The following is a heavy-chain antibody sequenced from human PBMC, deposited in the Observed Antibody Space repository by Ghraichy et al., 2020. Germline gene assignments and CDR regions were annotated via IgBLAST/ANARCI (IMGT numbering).Heavy chain of an antibody. D-gene: IGHD2-21*01. CDR2: IVVGSGNT. CDR1: GFTFTSSA. J-gene: IGHJ5*02. Sequence: SVKVSCKASGFTFTSSAVQWVRQARGQRLEWIGWIVVGSGNTNYAQKFQERVTITRDMSTSTAYMELSSLRSEDTAVYYCAADSTPYCGGDCGEPWGQGTLVTVSS. V-gene: IGHV1-58*01. CDR3: AADSTPYCGGDCGEP.